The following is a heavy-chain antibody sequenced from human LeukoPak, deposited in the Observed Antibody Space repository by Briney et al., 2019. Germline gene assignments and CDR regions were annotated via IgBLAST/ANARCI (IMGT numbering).Heavy chain of an antibody. V-gene: IGHV3-7*01. CDR2: IKQDGSEK. Sequence: GGSLRLSCATSGFTFSNYWMSWLRQAPGKGLEWVANIKQDGSEKYYVDSVKGRFTISRDNAKNSLYLQMNSLRAEDTAVYYCARDFGRRNWFDPWGQGTLVTVSS. CDR1: GFTFSNYW. CDR3: ARDFGRRNWFDP. J-gene: IGHJ5*02. D-gene: IGHD3-10*01.